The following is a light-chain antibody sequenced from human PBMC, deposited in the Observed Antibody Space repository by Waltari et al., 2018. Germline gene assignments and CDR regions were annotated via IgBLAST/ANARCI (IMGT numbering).Light chain of an antibody. CDR1: ALPKRY. Sequence: SYELTQPPSVSVSPGQTARISCSGDALPKRYGYWYQQRPGQAPVLVMSRDIVRPSGIPERVSGSTSGTTVTLTISGVQAEDEADYYCQSADSSGSYVVFGGGTKLTVL. CDR2: RDI. CDR3: QSADSSGSYVV. V-gene: IGLV3-25*03. J-gene: IGLJ3*02.